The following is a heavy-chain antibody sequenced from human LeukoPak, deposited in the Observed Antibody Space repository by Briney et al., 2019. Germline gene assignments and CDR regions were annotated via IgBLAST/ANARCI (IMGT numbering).Heavy chain of an antibody. Sequence: SETLSLTCTVSGGSINNYFWSWIWRTPAKGLEWVGYISHSGTTNYNPSLKSRLSLSVDTSESQFSLRLSSVTAADTAVYYCARSPDLHQSLPRFDSWGQGTRVTVSS. J-gene: IGHJ4*02. CDR2: ISHSGTT. V-gene: IGHV4-59*01. CDR1: GGSINNYF. CDR3: ARSPDLHQSLPRFDS.